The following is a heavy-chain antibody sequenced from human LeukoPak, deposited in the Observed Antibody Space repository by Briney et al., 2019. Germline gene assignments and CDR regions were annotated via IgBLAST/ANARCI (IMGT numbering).Heavy chain of an antibody. V-gene: IGHV3-23*01. CDR1: RFTFSSYA. Sequence: PGGSLRLSCAASRFTFSSYATSWVRQAPGKGLEWVSAISVGGDSTYYADSVKGRFTISRDNSKNTLYLQMNSLRVEDTAVYYCAKATELGGQGTLVTVSS. CDR2: ISVGGDST. CDR3: AKATEL. D-gene: IGHD1-26*01. J-gene: IGHJ4*02.